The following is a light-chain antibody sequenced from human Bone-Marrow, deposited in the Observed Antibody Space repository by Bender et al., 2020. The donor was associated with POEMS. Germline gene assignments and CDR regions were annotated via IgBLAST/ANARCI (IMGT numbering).Light chain of an antibody. J-gene: IGLJ3*02. CDR2: EVS. V-gene: IGLV2-8*01. CDR3: SSYAGNNNLV. Sequence: LTQPHSVSESPGKTVTISCTDTSGNIDTKYVHWYQQHPGKAPKLMIYEVSKRPSGVPDRFSGSKSGNTASLTVSGLQTEDEADYYCSSYAGNNNLVFGGGTKLTVL. CDR1: SGNIDTKY.